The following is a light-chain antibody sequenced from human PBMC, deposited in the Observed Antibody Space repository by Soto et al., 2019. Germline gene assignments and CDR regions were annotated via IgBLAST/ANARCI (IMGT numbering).Light chain of an antibody. V-gene: IGKV1-39*01. CDR2: DAS. J-gene: IGKJ1*01. Sequence: DIQMTQSPSSLSASVGDTVTITCRASQSISSYLNWYQQKPGKAPNLLIYDASSLQSGVPSRFSGSGSGTDFTLTISSLQPADFATYYCQQSYTTPRTFGQGTKVDIK. CDR3: QQSYTTPRT. CDR1: QSISSY.